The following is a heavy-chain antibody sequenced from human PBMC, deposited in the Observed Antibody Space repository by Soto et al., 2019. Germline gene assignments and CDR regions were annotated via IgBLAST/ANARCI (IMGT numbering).Heavy chain of an antibody. V-gene: IGHV1-2*04. J-gene: IGHJ6*02. CDR1: GYSFTDYH. CDR2: THPQSGGT. D-gene: IGHD2-8*01. Sequence: SVKVSCKASGYSFTDYHIHWKRQAPGQGLEWLGRTHPQSGGTTTAEKIQGWVTMPKATPVRTASMEMSRLPSDDTAVYYGERGDSTYCSNGVSSFFYHHDMDVWGQGTTVTDSS. CDR3: ERGDSTYCSNGVSSFFYHHDMDV.